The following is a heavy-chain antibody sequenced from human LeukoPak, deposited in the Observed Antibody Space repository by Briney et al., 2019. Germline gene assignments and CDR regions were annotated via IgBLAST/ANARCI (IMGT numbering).Heavy chain of an antibody. Sequence: GGSLRLSCAASAFTFSIYAMSWVRQAPGKGLGWVSTISGSGGSTHYADSVKGRFTISRDNSKNTLFLQMNSLRAEDRAVYYCAKDSLRTVPKASFDYWGQGTLVTVSS. CDR2: ISGSGGST. J-gene: IGHJ4*02. V-gene: IGHV3-23*01. CDR3: AKDSLRTVPKASFDY. CDR1: AFTFSIYA. D-gene: IGHD2-2*01.